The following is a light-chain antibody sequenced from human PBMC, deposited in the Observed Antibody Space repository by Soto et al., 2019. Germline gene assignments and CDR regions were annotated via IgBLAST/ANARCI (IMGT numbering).Light chain of an antibody. J-gene: IGKJ2*01. CDR1: QTISIY. CDR2: GAS. V-gene: IGKV1-39*01. Sequence: DLPMTQSPSSLSASIGDRVTITCRTSQTISIYLNWYQQKPGQAPKLLIYGASTLQSGVPSRFSGSGSGTDLTLTISSLQPEDFATYSCQQSYSTPYTFGQGTKLEIK. CDR3: QQSYSTPYT.